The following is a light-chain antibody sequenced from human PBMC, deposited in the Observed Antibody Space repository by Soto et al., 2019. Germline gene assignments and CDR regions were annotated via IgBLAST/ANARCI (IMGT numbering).Light chain of an antibody. CDR3: SSYSTTNTLV. CDR2: EVN. J-gene: IGLJ1*01. V-gene: IGLV2-14*03. CDR1: SRDVGGSDH. Sequence: QPASVSGSPGQSVTISCTGASRDVGGSDHVSWYQQHPGKAPKLILYEVNNRPSGVSNRFSGSKSGNTASLIISGLQADDEAEYFCSSYSTTNTLVFGSGTKVTVL.